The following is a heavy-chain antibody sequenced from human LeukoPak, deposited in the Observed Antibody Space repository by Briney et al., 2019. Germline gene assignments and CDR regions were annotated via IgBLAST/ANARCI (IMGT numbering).Heavy chain of an antibody. D-gene: IGHD3-10*01. CDR2: IKQDGSEK. CDR1: GFTFSTYA. CDR3: ARKGGSLVRGVIMDAFDM. Sequence: PGGSLRLSCVASGFTFSTYAMSWVRQAPGKGLEWVANIKQDGSEKYYVDSVKGRFTISRDNAENLQYLQMNSLRAEDTAVYYCARKGGSLVRGVIMDAFDMWGQGTMVTVSS. J-gene: IGHJ3*02. V-gene: IGHV3-7*05.